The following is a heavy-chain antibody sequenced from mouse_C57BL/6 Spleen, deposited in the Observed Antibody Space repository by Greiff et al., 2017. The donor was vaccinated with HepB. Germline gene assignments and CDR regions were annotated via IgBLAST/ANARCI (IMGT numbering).Heavy chain of an antibody. Sequence: EVKLMESGPELVKPGDSVKISCKASGYSFTGYFMNWVMQSHGKSLEWIGRINPYNGDTFYNQKFKGKATLTVDKSSSTAHMELRSLTSEDSAVYYCARLNYYGSSSPPYFDYWGQGTTLTVSS. J-gene: IGHJ2*01. CDR3: ARLNYYGSSSPPYFDY. CDR1: GYSFTGYF. D-gene: IGHD1-1*01. V-gene: IGHV1-20*01. CDR2: INPYNGDT.